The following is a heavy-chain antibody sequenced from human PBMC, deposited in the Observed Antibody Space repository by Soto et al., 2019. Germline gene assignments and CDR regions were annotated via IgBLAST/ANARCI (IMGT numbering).Heavy chain of an antibody. Sequence: QLQLQESGPGLVKPSETLSLTCTVSGGSISSSSYYWGWIRQPPGKGLEWIGSIYYSGSTYYNPSLKSRVTISVDTSKNQFSLKLSCVTAADTAVYYCARVDLSITGTGIMWDYWGQGTLVTVSS. J-gene: IGHJ4*02. D-gene: IGHD1-20*01. CDR2: IYYSGST. CDR3: ARVDLSITGTGIMWDY. CDR1: GGSISSSSYY. V-gene: IGHV4-39*01.